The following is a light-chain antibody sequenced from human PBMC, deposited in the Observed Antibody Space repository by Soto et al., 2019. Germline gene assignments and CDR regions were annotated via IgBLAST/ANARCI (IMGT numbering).Light chain of an antibody. CDR2: RNT. CDR3: QSYDSKLSGWV. V-gene: IGLV1-40*01. CDR1: SSNIGAGYD. J-gene: IGLJ3*02. Sequence: QSVLTQSPSVSGAPGQRVTISCTGSSSNIGAGYDVHWYQQLPGAAPNLLIYRNTNRPSGVPDRFSGSKSGTSASLAITGHQAEDESDYYCQSYDSKLSGWVFGGGTKVTVL.